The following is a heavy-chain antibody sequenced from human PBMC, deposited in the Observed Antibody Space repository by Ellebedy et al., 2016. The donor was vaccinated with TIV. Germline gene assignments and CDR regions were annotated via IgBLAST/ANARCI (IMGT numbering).Heavy chain of an antibody. V-gene: IGHV4-59*13. J-gene: IGHJ6*04. CDR3: ARDREVVVRTYFYFRYMDV. CDR2: VYYTGIT. CDR1: GVSISSYY. Sequence: SETLSLTXTVSGVSISSYYWSWVRQAPGKGLEWIGFVYYTGITNYNPSLESRVTISVDTSKNQFSLNLNSLTAADTAVYFCARDREVVVRTYFYFRYMDVWGKGTTVIVSS. D-gene: IGHD2-2*01.